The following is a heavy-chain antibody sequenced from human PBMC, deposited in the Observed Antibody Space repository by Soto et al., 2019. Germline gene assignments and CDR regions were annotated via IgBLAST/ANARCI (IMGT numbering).Heavy chain of an antibody. CDR1: SGSISSSNW. D-gene: IGHD2-15*01. CDR2: IYHSGST. J-gene: IGHJ5*02. V-gene: IGHV4-4*02. CDR3: ARTVVVVAADNGWFDP. Sequence: PSETLSLTCAVSSGSISSSNWWSWVRQPPGKGLEWIGEIYHSGSTNYNPSLKSRVTISVDKSKNQFSLKLSSVTAADTAVYYCARTVVVVAADNGWFDPWGQGTLVTVSS.